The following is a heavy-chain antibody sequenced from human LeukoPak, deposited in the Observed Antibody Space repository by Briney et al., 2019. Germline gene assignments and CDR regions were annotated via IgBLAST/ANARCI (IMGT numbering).Heavy chain of an antibody. J-gene: IGHJ5*02. V-gene: IGHV4-34*01. CDR2: INHSGST. D-gene: IGHD6-13*01. CDR3: ARGRGSSWYYVT. Sequence: PSETLSLTCAVSGGSFRNHYWSWIRQPPGKGLEWIGEINHSGSTNYNPSLKSRVTISVDTSKNQFSLKLSSVTAADTAVYYCARGRGSSWYYVTWGQGTLVTVSS. CDR1: GGSFRNHY.